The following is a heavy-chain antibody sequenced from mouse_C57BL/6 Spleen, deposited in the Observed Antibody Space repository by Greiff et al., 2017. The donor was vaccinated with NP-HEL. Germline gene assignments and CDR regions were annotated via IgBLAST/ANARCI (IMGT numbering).Heavy chain of an antibody. J-gene: IGHJ3*01. Sequence: QVHVKQSGAELVRPGTSVKMSCKASGYTFTNYWIGWAKQRPGHGLEWIGDIYPGGGYTNYNEKFKGKATLTADKSSSTAYMQFSSLTSEDSAIYYCARDSSGSFAYWGQGTPVTVSA. CDR3: ARDSSGSFAY. CDR2: IYPGGGYT. D-gene: IGHD3-2*02. V-gene: IGHV1-63*01. CDR1: GYTFTNYW.